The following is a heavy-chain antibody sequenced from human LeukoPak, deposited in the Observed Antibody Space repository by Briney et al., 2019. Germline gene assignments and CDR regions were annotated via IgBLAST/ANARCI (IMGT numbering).Heavy chain of an antibody. CDR3: ARGSKIMTTDY. Sequence: SETLSLTCTVSGGSISTYYWSWIRQPPGKGLEWIGYIYYSGSTNYNPSLKSRVTISVDTSKNQFSLKLSSVTAADTAVYYCARGSKIMTTDYWGQGTLVTVPS. V-gene: IGHV4-59*12. J-gene: IGHJ4*02. CDR2: IYYSGST. D-gene: IGHD4-11*01. CDR1: GGSISTYY.